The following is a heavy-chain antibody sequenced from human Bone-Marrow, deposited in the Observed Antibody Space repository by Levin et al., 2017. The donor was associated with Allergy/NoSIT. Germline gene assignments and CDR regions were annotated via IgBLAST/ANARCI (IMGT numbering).Heavy chain of an antibody. Sequence: GESLKISCAASGFTFSSYSMNWVRQAPGKGLEWVSYISSSSSTIYYADSVKGRFTISRDNAKNSLYLQMNRLRDEDTAVYYCASRYSSSSPHFDYWGQGTLVTVSS. D-gene: IGHD6-6*01. CDR1: GFTFSSYS. J-gene: IGHJ4*02. V-gene: IGHV3-48*02. CDR3: ASRYSSSSPHFDY. CDR2: ISSSSSTI.